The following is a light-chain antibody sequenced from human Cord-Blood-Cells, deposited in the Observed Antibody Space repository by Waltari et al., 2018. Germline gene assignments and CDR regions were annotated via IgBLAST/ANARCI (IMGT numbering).Light chain of an antibody. CDR2: AAS. J-gene: IGKJ3*01. CDR3: QQYYSYPFL. CDR1: QGISSY. V-gene: IGKV1-8*01. Sequence: AIRMPQSQSSLSASTGDRVTITCRASQGISSYLAWYQQKPGKAPKLLIYAASTLQSGVPSRFSGSGSGTDFTLTISCLQSEDFATYYCQQYYSYPFLFGPGTKVDIK.